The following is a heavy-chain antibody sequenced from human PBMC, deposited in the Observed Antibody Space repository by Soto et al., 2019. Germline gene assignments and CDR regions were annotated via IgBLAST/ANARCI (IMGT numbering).Heavy chain of an antibody. D-gene: IGHD5-18*01. V-gene: IGHV3-53*01. CDR1: GFTVSTNY. Sequence: PGGSLRLSCAASGFTVSTNYMSWVRQAPGKGLEWVSVIYSGGSTYYADSVKGRFTISRDNSKNMLYLQMNNLRAEDTAVYYCARSSYSLYRLDYWGQGTLVTVSS. CDR3: ARSSYSLYRLDY. CDR2: IYSGGST. J-gene: IGHJ4*02.